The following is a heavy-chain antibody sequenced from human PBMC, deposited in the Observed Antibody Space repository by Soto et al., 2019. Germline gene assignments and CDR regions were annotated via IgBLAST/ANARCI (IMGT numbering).Heavy chain of an antibody. D-gene: IGHD6-13*01. Sequence: QVQLQESGPGLVKPSETLSLTCTVSGGSISSYYWSWIRQPPGKGLEWIGYIYYSGSTNYNPSLKSRVTISVDTSKNQFSLKLSSVTAADTAVHYCASSYSSSWDLNFDYWGQGTLVTVSS. J-gene: IGHJ4*02. CDR3: ASSYSSSWDLNFDY. CDR1: GGSISSYY. CDR2: IYYSGST. V-gene: IGHV4-59*01.